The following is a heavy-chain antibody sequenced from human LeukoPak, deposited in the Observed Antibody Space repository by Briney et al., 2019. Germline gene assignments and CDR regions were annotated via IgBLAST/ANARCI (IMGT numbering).Heavy chain of an antibody. D-gene: IGHD3-22*01. CDR2: IYYSGNT. V-gene: IGHV4-59*01. CDR3: ARWPYDSSSRYFDY. CDR1: GGSINSYY. J-gene: IGHJ4*02. Sequence: SETLSLTCTVSGGSINSYYWIWIRQPPGKGQEWIGYIYYSGNTKYNPSLKSRVTISVDTSKNQFSLKLSSVTAADTAVYYCARWPYDSSSRYFDYWGQGTLVTVSS.